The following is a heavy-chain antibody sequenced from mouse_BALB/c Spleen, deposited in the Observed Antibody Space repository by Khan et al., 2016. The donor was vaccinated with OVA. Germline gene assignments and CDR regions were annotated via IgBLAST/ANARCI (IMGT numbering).Heavy chain of an antibody. J-gene: IGHJ3*01. Sequence: QVQLQQPGPELVKLGGSVKMSCKASGYTFTDYVINWVKQRNGQGLEWIGEIYPGSGTTYYNEKFKGKATLSADNSSNTAYMQLSSLTSEESAVYFCAKSYASWFAYWGQGTLVTVSA. CDR2: IYPGSGTT. CDR3: AKSYASWFAY. D-gene: IGHD1-3*01. V-gene: IGHV1-77*01. CDR1: GYTFTDYV.